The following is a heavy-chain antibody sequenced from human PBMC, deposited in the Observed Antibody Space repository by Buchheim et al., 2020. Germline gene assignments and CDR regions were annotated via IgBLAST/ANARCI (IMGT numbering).Heavy chain of an antibody. CDR3: AKDLYYYDSSGYPPHY. V-gene: IGHV3-30*18. D-gene: IGHD3-22*01. CDR1: GFTFSSYG. J-gene: IGHJ4*02. CDR2: ISYDGSNK. Sequence: QVQLVESGGGVVQPGRSLRLSCAASGFTFSSYGMHWVRQAPGKGLEWVAVISYDGSNKYYADSVKGRFTISSDNSKNTLYLQMNSLRAEDTAVYYCAKDLYYYDSSGYPPHYWGQGTL.